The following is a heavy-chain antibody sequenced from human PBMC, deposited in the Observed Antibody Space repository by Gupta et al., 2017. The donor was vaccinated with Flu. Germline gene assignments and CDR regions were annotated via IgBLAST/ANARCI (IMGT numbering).Heavy chain of an antibody. CDR1: GNSFDNYG. J-gene: IGHJ6*02. CDR3: ARRYLADSSGFQYGSYVYAVDV. D-gene: IGHD6-19*01. CDR2: VTGYNGHT. V-gene: IGHV1-18*01. Sequence: QVHLVQSGNAVKRPGASVKVSCKGSGNSFDNYGVSWARPVPGEGLEWMGWVTGYNGHTQYARKFQGRVTLTVDTSASTAYMELRSLRSDDTATYYCARRYLADSSGFQYGSYVYAVDVWGQGTKVTVSS.